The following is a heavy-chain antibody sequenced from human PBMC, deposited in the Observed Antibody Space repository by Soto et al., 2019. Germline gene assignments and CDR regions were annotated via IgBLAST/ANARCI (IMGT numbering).Heavy chain of an antibody. V-gene: IGHV4-34*01. CDR3: ARETSQNVYSHYGMDV. CDR2: INDSRTT. J-gene: IGHJ6*04. Sequence: SETLSLTCAPYAVSFSGFYCSSIRQPPGKRLEWIGEINDSRTTKYNPSLKSRVTISADTSKTHCSLRLTSVTAADTAVYYRARETSQNVYSHYGMDVSGKGTTGTDAS. CDR1: AVSFSGFY.